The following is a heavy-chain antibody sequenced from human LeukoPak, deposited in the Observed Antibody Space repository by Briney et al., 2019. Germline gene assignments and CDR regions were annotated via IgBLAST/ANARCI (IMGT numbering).Heavy chain of an antibody. J-gene: IGHJ6*02. V-gene: IGHV4-59*01. D-gene: IGHD2-2*01. CDR2: IYSSGST. CDR3: ARAQLNLVVDFGMDV. Sequence: GSLRLSCAASGFTFRTYSMNWVRQAPGKGLEWIGYIYSSGSTNYNPSLKSRVTISVDTSKHQFSLKLSSVTAADTAVYYCARAQLNLVVDFGMDVWGQGTTVTVSS. CDR1: GFTFRTYS.